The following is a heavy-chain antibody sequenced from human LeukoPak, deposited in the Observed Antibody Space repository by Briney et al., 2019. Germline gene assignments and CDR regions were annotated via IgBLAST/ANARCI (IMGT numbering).Heavy chain of an antibody. Sequence: PSDTLSLTCTVSGGSISSRTYYWGWIRQAPGKGLEWIGTIYYSDSTNYNPSLKSRVTISVDMSKNQLSLNLNSVAAADTAVYYCARQTNRGAGNFDSWGQGTLVTVSS. D-gene: IGHD1-1*01. CDR2: IYYSDST. CDR3: ARQTNRGAGNFDS. CDR1: GGSISSRTYY. J-gene: IGHJ4*02. V-gene: IGHV4-39*01.